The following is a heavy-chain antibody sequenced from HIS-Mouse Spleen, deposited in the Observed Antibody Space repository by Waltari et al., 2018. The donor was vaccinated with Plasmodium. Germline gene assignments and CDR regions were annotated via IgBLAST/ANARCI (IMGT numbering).Heavy chain of an antibody. Sequence: QVQLVQSGAEVKKPGASVKVSCTASGYTFTGYFMHWVRQAPGQGLEWMGWINPNRGGTNYAQRFQGRVTMTRDTSISTAYMELSRLRSDDTAVYYWARDPKQRGSAFDIWGQGTMVTVSS. CDR2: INPNRGGT. V-gene: IGHV1-2*02. CDR1: GYTFTGYF. D-gene: IGHD3-16*01. J-gene: IGHJ3*02. CDR3: ARDPKQRGSAFDI.